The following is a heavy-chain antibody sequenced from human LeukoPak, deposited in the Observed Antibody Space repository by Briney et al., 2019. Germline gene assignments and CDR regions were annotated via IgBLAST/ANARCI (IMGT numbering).Heavy chain of an antibody. CDR2: IHFSGST. D-gene: IGHD6-6*01. J-gene: IGHJ6*03. CDR3: ARAGRPGNYYYYMDV. CDR1: GGSISDYQ. V-gene: IGHV4-59*01. Sequence: SETLSLTCSVSGGSISDYQWNWIRRPPGKGLEWIGHIHFSGSTKSNPSLKSRVTITVDTSRNHFSLNLLSVTAADTAMYYCARAGRPGNYYYYMDVWGNGTMVTVSS.